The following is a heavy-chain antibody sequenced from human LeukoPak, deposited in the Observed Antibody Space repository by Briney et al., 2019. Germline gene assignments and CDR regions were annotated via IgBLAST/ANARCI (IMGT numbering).Heavy chain of an antibody. CDR1: GGSLSSKA. CDR3: ARGAAARREGDHYFYHMDV. CDR2: TIPAFGAT. Sequence: GASVKVSCKASGGSLSSKAINWVRQASGQGLEWMGGTIPAFGATKYAQKFQGRVTITTDESTNTAYMEVCSLRSEDTAVYYCARGAAARREGDHYFYHMDVWGKGTTVIVSS. D-gene: IGHD6-6*01. J-gene: IGHJ6*03. V-gene: IGHV1-69*05.